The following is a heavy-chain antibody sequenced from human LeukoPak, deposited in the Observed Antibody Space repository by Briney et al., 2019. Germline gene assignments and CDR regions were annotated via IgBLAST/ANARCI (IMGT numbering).Heavy chain of an antibody. CDR2: IYYSGST. J-gene: IGHJ4*02. CDR1: GGPISSYY. Sequence: PSETLSLTCTVSGGPISSYYWSWIRQPPGKGLEWIGYIYYSGSTNYNPSLKSRVTISVDTSKNQFSLKLSSVTAADTAVYYCARRVDYYDSSGYYYYFDYWGQGTLATVSS. D-gene: IGHD3-22*01. V-gene: IGHV4-59*12. CDR3: ARRVDYYDSSGYYYYFDY.